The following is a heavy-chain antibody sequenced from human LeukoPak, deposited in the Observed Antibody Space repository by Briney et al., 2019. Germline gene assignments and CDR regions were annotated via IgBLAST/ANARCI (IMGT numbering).Heavy chain of an antibody. D-gene: IGHD2-2*01. CDR3: ASGGPAARNFDY. CDR1: GGSISSSSYY. V-gene: IGHV4-39*01. CDR2: IYYSGST. Sequence: SETLSLTRTVSGGSISSSSYYWGWIRQPPGKGLEWIGSIYYSGSTYYNPSLKSRVTISVDTSKNQFSLKLSSVTAADTAVYYCASGGPAARNFDYWGQGTLVTVSS. J-gene: IGHJ4*02.